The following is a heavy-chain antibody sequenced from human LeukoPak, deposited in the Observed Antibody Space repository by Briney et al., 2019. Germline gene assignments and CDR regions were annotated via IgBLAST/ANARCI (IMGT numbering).Heavy chain of an antibody. CDR2: IHYGGST. V-gene: IGHV4-59*01. D-gene: IGHD3-22*01. Sequence: SETLSLTCTVSGGSISGFYWSWIRQPPGEGLEWIGYIHYGGSTNYNPSLKSRVTISVDTSKNQFSLKLSSVTAADTAVYYCARDLGHYSDSSVYYHNWFDPWGQGTLATVSS. J-gene: IGHJ5*02. CDR1: GGSISGFY. CDR3: ARDLGHYSDSSVYYHNWFDP.